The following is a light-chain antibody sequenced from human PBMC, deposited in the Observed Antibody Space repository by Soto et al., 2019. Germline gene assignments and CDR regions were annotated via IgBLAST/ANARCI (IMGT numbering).Light chain of an antibody. CDR3: QQRSDWPPIT. CDR1: QSVSSSY. CDR2: DAS. Sequence: MVSTEYPGTLSLCRGGRASRSCRAIQSVSSSYLAWYQQKPGQAPRLLIYDASNRAAGVPYRFRGSGSGTDFTLTISSVDPEDFGVYYCQQRSDWPPITLGQGTRLEI. V-gene: IGKV3D-20*02. J-gene: IGKJ5*01.